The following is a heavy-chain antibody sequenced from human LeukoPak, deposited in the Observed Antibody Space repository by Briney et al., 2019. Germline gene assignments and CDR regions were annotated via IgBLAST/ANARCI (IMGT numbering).Heavy chain of an antibody. CDR1: GFTFSNDA. V-gene: IGHV3-23*01. J-gene: IGHJ6*02. CDR3: AKVPYSDYGAGRPPFMDV. CDR2: ISDSGAST. D-gene: IGHD3-10*01. Sequence: GGSLGLSCAASGFTFSNDAMSWVRQTPGKGLEWVSTISDSGASTYYADSVKGRFTISRDNSKNTLYLQMNSLRDEDTAVYYCAKVPYSDYGAGRPPFMDVWGQGTTVAISS.